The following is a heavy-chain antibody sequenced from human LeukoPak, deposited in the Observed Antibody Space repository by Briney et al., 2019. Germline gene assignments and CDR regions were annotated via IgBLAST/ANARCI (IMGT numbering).Heavy chain of an antibody. V-gene: IGHV1-2*02. D-gene: IGHD4-17*01. J-gene: IGHJ4*02. CDR3: ATEEYEDYVRDFDY. CDR1: GYTFTGYY. CDR2: INPNSGGT. Sequence: ASVKVSCKASGYTFTGYYMHWVRQAPGQGLEWMGWINPNSGGTNYAQKFQGRVTITADKSTSTAYMELSSLRSEDTAVYYCATEEYEDYVRDFDYWGQGTLVTVSS.